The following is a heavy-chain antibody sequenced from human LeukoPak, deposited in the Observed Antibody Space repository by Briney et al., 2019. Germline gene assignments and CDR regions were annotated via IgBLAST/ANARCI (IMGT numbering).Heavy chain of an antibody. CDR2: IYHSGST. CDR1: GGSISSSNW. Sequence: PSETLSLTCAVSGGSISSSNWWSWVRQPPGKGLEWIGEIYHSGSTNYNPSLKSRVTISVDKSKNQFSLKLSSVTAADTAVYYCARLDYYDSSGYPYALDIWGQGTMVTVSS. J-gene: IGHJ3*02. CDR3: ARLDYYDSSGYPYALDI. V-gene: IGHV4-4*02. D-gene: IGHD3-22*01.